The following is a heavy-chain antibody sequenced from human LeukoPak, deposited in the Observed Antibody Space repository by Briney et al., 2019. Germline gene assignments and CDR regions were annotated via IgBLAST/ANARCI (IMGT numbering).Heavy chain of an antibody. J-gene: IGHJ4*02. CDR3: ARHLGGYNYGPKFYYFDY. D-gene: IGHD5-18*01. Sequence: SETLSLTCTVSGGSISGSTDHWGWIRQPPGKGLEWIGVVYPSGATYYNPSLKSRVTISVDTSKNQFSLKVTSVTAADTAVYYCARHLGGYNYGPKFYYFDYWGQGTLVTVSS. CDR2: VYPSGAT. V-gene: IGHV4-39*01. CDR1: GGSISGSTDH.